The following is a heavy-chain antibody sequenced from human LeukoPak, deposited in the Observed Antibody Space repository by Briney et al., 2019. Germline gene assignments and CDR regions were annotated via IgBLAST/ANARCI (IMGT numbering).Heavy chain of an antibody. D-gene: IGHD6-19*01. CDR3: TRKYSSGWYWFDP. J-gene: IGHJ5*02. V-gene: IGHV3-49*03. Sequence: GGSLGLSCTASGFTFGDYAMSWFRQAPGKGLEWVGFIRSKAYGGTTEYAASVKGRFTISRDDSKSIAYLQMNSLKTEDTAVYYCTRKYSSGWYWFDPWGQGTLVTVSS. CDR1: GFTFGDYA. CDR2: IRSKAYGGTT.